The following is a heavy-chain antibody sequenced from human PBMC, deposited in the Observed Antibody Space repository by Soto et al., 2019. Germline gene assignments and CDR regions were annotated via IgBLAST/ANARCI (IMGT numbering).Heavy chain of an antibody. Sequence: PSETLSLTCTVSGASISGFYWSWVRKSAGKGLEWIGRIYATGTTYFHPSLRSRLTVSVDTSKNQFSLKLSSLTAADTAMYYCASLQVPGNFDYWGQGTLVTVSS. J-gene: IGHJ4*02. CDR1: GASISGFY. CDR3: ASLQVPGNFDY. D-gene: IGHD6-13*01. CDR2: IYATGTT. V-gene: IGHV4-4*07.